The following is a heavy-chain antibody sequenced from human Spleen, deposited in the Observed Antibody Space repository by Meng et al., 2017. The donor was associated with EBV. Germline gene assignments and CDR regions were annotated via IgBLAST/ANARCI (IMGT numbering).Heavy chain of an antibody. CDR2: IYHSGST. D-gene: IGHD4-17*01. CDR1: GGSISSGGYY. V-gene: IGHV4-30-4*01. Sequence: GQLQGSGPGVLKPSQTRSRTCAFSGGSISSGGYYWSWSRQPPGKGLEWIGNIYHSGSTYYNPSLKSRVTISVDTSKNQFSLKLSSVTAADTAVYYCARDPNGDYAFDSWGQGTLVTVSS. J-gene: IGHJ4*02. CDR3: ARDPNGDYAFDS.